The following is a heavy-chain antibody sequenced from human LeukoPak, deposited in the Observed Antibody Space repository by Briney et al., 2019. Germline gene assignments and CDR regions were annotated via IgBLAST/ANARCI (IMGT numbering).Heavy chain of an antibody. CDR1: GGSISGTNW. D-gene: IGHD2-2*01. V-gene: IGHV4-4*02. J-gene: IGHJ4*02. CDR2: IYHSGST. Sequence: SGTLSLTCAVSGGSISGTNWWSWVRQPPGKGLEWIGEIYHSGSTNYNPSLKSRVTISADRSKNQFSLKLSSVTAADTAVYYCARVGCSSTPCYGYDYWGQGTLVTVSS. CDR3: ARVGCSSTPCYGYDY.